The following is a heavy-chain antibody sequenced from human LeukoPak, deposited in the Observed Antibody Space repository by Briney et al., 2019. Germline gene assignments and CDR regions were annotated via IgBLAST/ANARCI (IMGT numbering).Heavy chain of an antibody. CDR1: GGTFSSYA. D-gene: IGHD6-13*01. V-gene: IGHV1-69*04. CDR3: AIPASYSSSWYYFDY. J-gene: IGHJ4*02. CDR2: IIPILGIA. Sequence: GASVKVSCKASGGTFSSYAISWVRQAPGQGLEWMGRIIPILGIANYARKFQGRVTITADKSTSTAYMELSSLRSEDTAVYYCAIPASYSSSWYYFDYWGQGTLVTVSS.